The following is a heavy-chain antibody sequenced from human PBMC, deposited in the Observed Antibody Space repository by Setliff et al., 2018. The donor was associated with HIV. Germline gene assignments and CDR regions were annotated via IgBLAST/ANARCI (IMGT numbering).Heavy chain of an antibody. D-gene: IGHD2-2*01. J-gene: IGHJ6*02. CDR2: VSGRGDSI. V-gene: IGHV3-11*01. Sequence: YYWGWIRQPPGKGLEWVSYVSGRGDSIYYAASVKGRFTISRDNAKNSLYLQMNSLIAEDTAIYYCAKDRVSDYQLYYYYGMDVWGQGTTVTVS. CDR3: AKDRVSDYQLYYYYGMDV. CDR1: YY.